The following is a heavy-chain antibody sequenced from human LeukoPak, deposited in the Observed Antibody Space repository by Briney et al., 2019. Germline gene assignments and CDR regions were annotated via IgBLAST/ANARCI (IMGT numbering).Heavy chain of an antibody. J-gene: IGHJ4*02. CDR1: GFTFSNAW. CDR3: TTGNDWLVGEDY. CDR2: IKSKTDGGTT. Sequence: PGGSLGLSCAASGFTFSNAWMSWVRQAPGKGLEWVGRIKSKTDGGTTDYAAPVKGRFTISRDDSKNTLYLQMNSLKTEDTAVYYCTTGNDWLVGEDYWGQGTLVTVSS. D-gene: IGHD3-9*01. V-gene: IGHV3-15*01.